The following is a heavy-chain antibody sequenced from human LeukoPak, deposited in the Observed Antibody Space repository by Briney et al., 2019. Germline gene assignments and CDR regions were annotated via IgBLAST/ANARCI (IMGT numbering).Heavy chain of an antibody. D-gene: IGHD6-19*01. CDR2: ISGSGGST. CDR3: AKDISLQGGWSLYFDY. Sequence: PGGSLRLSCADSSFTFSSYAMSWVRQAPGKGLEWVSAISGSGGSTYYADSVKGRFTISRDNSKNTLYLQMNSLRAEDTAVYYCAKDISLQGGWSLYFDYWGQGTLVTVSS. V-gene: IGHV3-23*01. J-gene: IGHJ4*02. CDR1: SFTFSSYA.